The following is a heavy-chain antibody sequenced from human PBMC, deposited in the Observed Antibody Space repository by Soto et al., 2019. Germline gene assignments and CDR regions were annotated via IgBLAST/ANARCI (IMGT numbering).Heavy chain of an antibody. CDR2: ISGSCGIT. Sequence: GGSLRPSCAVSGSTSGEHAMSWVSQAPEEWLGWVSVISGSCGITYYEDSVKGRFTISRDNAKNTLYLQMNSLRAEDTAVYYCAKGLLIMVRKVIIPPQYYYGMDVWGQGTTVTVSS. J-gene: IGHJ6*02. CDR3: AKGLLIMVRKVIIPPQYYYGMDV. D-gene: IGHD3-10*01. V-gene: IGHV3-23*01. CDR1: GSTSGEHA.